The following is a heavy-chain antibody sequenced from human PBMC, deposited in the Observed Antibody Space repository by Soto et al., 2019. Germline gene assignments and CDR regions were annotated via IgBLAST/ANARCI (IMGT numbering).Heavy chain of an antibody. J-gene: IGHJ6*02. CDR3: ATTTAVIVAQGPMDV. CDR2: VDPEDGET. V-gene: IGHV1-69-2*01. D-gene: IGHD2-21*01. Sequence: EVQLVQSGAEVKKPGATVKISCKVSGFKFIDYYLYWVQQAPGKALEWMGRVDPEDGETVYSEKFLGRLPMAADTSRDIAHMELSGLRSEDTAVYFCATTTAVIVAQGPMDVWGQGTTVIVSS. CDR1: GFKFIDYY.